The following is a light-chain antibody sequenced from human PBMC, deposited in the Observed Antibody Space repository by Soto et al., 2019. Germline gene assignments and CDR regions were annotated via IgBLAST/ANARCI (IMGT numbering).Light chain of an antibody. CDR3: QKYNSAPWT. V-gene: IGKV1-27*01. CDR1: QGISYY. CDR2: GAS. Sequence: DIRMTQSPSSLSASVGDRVTITCRASQGISYYLAWYQQKPGKVPKLLIYGASTLQSGVPSRFSGSGSDTYFTLTISSLQPGDVATYYCQKYNSAPWTFGQGTKV. J-gene: IGKJ1*01.